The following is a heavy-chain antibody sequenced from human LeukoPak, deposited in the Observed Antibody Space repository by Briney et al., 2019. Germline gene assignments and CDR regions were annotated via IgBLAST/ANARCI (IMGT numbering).Heavy chain of an antibody. CDR3: ARKKMAAAGKGAFDY. J-gene: IGHJ4*02. Sequence: HPGRSLRLSCAASGFTFNTYSMYWVRQAPGKGLEWVASMSSDASSEYYADSVRGRFTISRDNSKNMLYLQINSLRAEDTAVYHCARKKMAAAGKGAFDYWGQGTLVTVSS. D-gene: IGHD6-13*01. V-gene: IGHV3-30*04. CDR1: GFTFNTYS. CDR2: MSSDASSE.